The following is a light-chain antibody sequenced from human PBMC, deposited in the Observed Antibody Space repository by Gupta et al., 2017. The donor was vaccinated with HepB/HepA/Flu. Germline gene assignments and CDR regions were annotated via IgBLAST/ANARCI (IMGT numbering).Light chain of an antibody. V-gene: IGKV1-39*01. CDR1: QTISNY. J-gene: IGKJ1*01. CDR3: QQSDSSQVT. Sequence: LQMPPSPSSLSASVGDRITITCRASQTISNYLNWYQEKPGKAPKLLIYAASTLQSGVPSRFGGSGSGTDFTLTISSLQPEDFATYYCQQSDSSQVTFGQGTQVEIK. CDR2: AAS.